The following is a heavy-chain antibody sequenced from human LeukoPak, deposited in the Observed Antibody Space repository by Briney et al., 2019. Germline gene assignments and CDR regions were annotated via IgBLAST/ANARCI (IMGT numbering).Heavy chain of an antibody. J-gene: IGHJ5*02. CDR3: ARGGTTVTPGLLWFDP. D-gene: IGHD4-17*01. CDR2: IYYSGST. CDR1: DGSVSPYY. V-gene: IGHV4-59*02. Sequence: SETLSLTCTVSDGSVSPYYWSWIRQPPGKGLEWIGYIYYSGSTKYNPSLKSRVTISVDTSKNQFSLKLSSVTAADTAVYYCARGGTTVTPGLLWFDPWGQGTLVTVSS.